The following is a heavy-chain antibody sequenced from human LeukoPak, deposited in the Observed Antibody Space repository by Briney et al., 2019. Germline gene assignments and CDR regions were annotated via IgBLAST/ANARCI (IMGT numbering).Heavy chain of an antibody. CDR2: IYYSGGT. CDR1: GGSISSYY. V-gene: IGHV4-59*01. Sequence: PSETLSLTCTVSGGSISSYYWSWIRQPPGKGLEWIGYIYYSGGTNYNPSLKSRVTISVDTSKNQFSLKLSSVTAADTAVYYCASGWAKDSSSWYYVDYYYGMDVWGQGTTVTVSS. CDR3: ASGWAKDSSSWYYVDYYYGMDV. D-gene: IGHD6-13*01. J-gene: IGHJ6*02.